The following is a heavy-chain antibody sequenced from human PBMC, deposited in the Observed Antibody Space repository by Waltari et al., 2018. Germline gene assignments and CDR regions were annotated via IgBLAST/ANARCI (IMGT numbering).Heavy chain of an antibody. CDR3: AREGGNYGY. CDR2: IKHDGSEK. CDR1: GCAFSSYW. D-gene: IGHD1-26*01. V-gene: IGHV3-7*04. J-gene: IGHJ4*02. Sequence: EVQLVESGGGLVQPGGSVRLSCAASGCAFSSYWMTWFRQAPGKGLEWVANIKHDGSEKYYVDSVKGRFTISRDNAKNSLFLQMNSLRAEDTAVYYCAREGGNYGYWGQGTLVTVSS.